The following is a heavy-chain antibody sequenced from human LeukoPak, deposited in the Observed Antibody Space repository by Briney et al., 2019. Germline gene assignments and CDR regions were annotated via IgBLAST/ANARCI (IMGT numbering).Heavy chain of an antibody. CDR1: GGCYY. CDR2: VYYSGNT. J-gene: IGHJ4*01. CDR3: ARARYQLDY. V-gene: IGHV4-59*01. D-gene: IGHD2-2*01. Sequence: SETPHLTSTVSGGCYYWSWFRQPPGKGLEWIGFVYYSGNTNYNPSLESRVTISLDTSKNQFSLKLRSVTTADTAVYYCARARYQLDYWGQRILVTVSS.